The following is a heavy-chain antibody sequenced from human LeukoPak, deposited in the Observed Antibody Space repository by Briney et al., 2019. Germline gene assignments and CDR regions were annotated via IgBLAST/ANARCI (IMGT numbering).Heavy chain of an antibody. Sequence: ASVKVSCKASGGTFSSYAISWVRQAPGQGLEWMGRIIPILGIANYAQKFQGRVTITADKSTSTAYMELSSLRSEDTAVYYCARRAGTVAVAGPLGDAFDIWGQGTMVTVSS. CDR3: ARRAGTVAVAGPLGDAFDI. CDR2: IIPILGIA. J-gene: IGHJ3*02. D-gene: IGHD6-19*01. CDR1: GGTFSSYA. V-gene: IGHV1-69*04.